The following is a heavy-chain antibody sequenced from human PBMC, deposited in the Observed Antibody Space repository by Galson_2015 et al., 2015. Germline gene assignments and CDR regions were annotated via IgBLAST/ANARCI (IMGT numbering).Heavy chain of an antibody. Sequence: LRLSCAASGFTFSNYVMTWVRQAPGKGLDWVSTINGGGDGTYYADSVKGRFTISRDNSENTLSLQMDNLRADDTAVYYCAKLTRGYTYGFGGGLVDYWGQGTLVTVSS. V-gene: IGHV3-23*01. J-gene: IGHJ4*02. CDR2: INGGGDGT. CDR3: AKLTRGYTYGFGGGLVDY. CDR1: GFTFSNYV. D-gene: IGHD5-18*01.